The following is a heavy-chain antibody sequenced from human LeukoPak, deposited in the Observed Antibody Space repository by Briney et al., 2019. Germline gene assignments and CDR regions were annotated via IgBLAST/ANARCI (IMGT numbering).Heavy chain of an antibody. V-gene: IGHV5-10-1*01. CDR1: GYSLTSYW. CDR2: IDPSDSYT. CDR3: AVEGYDSSGYYGAFDI. Sequence: PGESLRISCKGSGYSLTSYWISWVRQMPGKGLEWMGRIDPSDSYTNYSPSFQGHVTISADKSISTAYLQWSSLKASDTAMYYCAVEGYDSSGYYGAFDIWGQGTMVTVSS. J-gene: IGHJ3*02. D-gene: IGHD3-22*01.